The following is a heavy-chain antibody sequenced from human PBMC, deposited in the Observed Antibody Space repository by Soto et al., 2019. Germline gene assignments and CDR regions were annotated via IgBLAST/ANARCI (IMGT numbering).Heavy chain of an antibody. CDR2: ISYDGSNK. V-gene: IGHV3-30-3*01. CDR3: ARESGLITMVRGVITKGFDY. D-gene: IGHD3-10*01. J-gene: IGHJ4*02. Sequence: PGGSLRLSCAASGFTFSSYAMHWVRQAPGKGLERVAVISYDGSNKYYADSVKGRFTISRDNSKNTLYLQMNSLRAEDTAVYYCARESGLITMVRGVITKGFDYWGQGTLVTVSS. CDR1: GFTFSSYA.